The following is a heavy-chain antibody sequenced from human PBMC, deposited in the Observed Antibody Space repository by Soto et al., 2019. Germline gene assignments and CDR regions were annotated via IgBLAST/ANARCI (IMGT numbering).Heavy chain of an antibody. CDR2: TYYRSKWYN. Sequence: SQTLSLTCAISGDSVSSNSAAWNWIRQSPSRGLEWLGRTYYRSKWYNDYAVSVKSRITINPDTSKNQFSLQLNSVTPEDTAVYYCARSIAARLDYYYYGMDAWGQGTTVTVS. V-gene: IGHV6-1*01. J-gene: IGHJ6*02. CDR3: ARSIAARLDYYYYGMDA. CDR1: GDSVSSNSAA. D-gene: IGHD6-6*01.